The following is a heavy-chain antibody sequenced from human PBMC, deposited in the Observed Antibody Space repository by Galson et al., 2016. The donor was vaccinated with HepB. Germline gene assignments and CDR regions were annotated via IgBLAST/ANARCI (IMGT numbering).Heavy chain of an antibody. CDR1: GDSVSSHSAA. Sequence: CAISGDSVSSHSAAWNWIRQSPSRGLEWLGRTYFRSKWYYDYPESLKSRITIKPDTSKNHFPLHLNSVTPEDTAVYYCAGKSGRRAGHFDYWGQGTLVTVSS. V-gene: IGHV6-1*01. D-gene: IGHD3-3*01. CDR2: TYFRSKWYY. J-gene: IGHJ4*02. CDR3: AGKSGRRAGHFDY.